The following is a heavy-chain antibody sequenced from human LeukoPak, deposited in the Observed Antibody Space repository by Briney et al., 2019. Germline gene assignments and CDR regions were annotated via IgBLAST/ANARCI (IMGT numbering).Heavy chain of an antibody. CDR1: GGSFSGYY. CDR2: INHSGST. Sequence: PSETLSLTCAVYGGSFSGYYWSWIRQPPGKGLEWIGEINHSGSTNYNPSLKSRVTISVDTSKNQFSLKLSSVTAADTAVYYCARGWDCSSTSCYTSSAFGIWGQGTMVTVSS. D-gene: IGHD2-2*02. V-gene: IGHV4-34*01. J-gene: IGHJ3*02. CDR3: ARGWDCSSTSCYTSSAFGI.